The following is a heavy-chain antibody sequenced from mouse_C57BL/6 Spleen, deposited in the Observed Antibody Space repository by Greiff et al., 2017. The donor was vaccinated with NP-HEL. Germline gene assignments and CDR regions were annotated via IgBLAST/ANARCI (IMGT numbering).Heavy chain of an antibody. J-gene: IGHJ4*01. Sequence: VQLQQPGAELVKPGASVKLSCKASGYTFTSYWMHWVKQRPGRGLEWIGRIDPNSGGTKYNEKFKSKATLTVDKPTSTAYMQLSSLTSEGSAVYYCARSDYDGALLAMDYWGQGTSVTVSS. V-gene: IGHV1-72*01. CDR1: GYTFTSYW. D-gene: IGHD2-4*01. CDR2: IDPNSGGT. CDR3: ARSDYDGALLAMDY.